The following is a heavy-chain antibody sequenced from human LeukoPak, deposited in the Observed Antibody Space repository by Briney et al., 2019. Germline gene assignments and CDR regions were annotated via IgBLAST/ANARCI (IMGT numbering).Heavy chain of an antibody. V-gene: IGHV1-18*01. CDR2: ISAYNGDT. D-gene: IGHD6-13*01. Sequence: ASVKVSCKASGYTFRNYGISWVRQAPGQGLDWMGWISAYNGDTNYAQKFQGRVTMTTDTSTSTAYMELRSLRFDDTAVYYCARDQSVRLLQTSSTYFKHVFAIWGQGSMVTVSS. J-gene: IGHJ3*02. CDR1: GYTFRNYG. CDR3: ARDQSVRLLQTSSTYFKHVFAI.